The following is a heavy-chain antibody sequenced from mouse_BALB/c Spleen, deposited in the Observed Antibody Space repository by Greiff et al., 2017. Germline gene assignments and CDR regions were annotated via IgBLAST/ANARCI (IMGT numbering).Heavy chain of an antibody. J-gene: IGHJ4*01. CDR2: IWAGGST. Sequence: VKLMESGPGLVAPSQSLSITCTVSGFSLTSYGVHWVRQPPGKGLEWLGVIWAGGSTNYNSALMSRLSISKDNSKSQVFLKMKSLQTDDTAMYYCARERWDAMDYWGQGTSVTVSS. CDR1: GFSLTSYG. CDR3: ARERWDAMDY. V-gene: IGHV2-9*02. D-gene: IGHD2-3*01.